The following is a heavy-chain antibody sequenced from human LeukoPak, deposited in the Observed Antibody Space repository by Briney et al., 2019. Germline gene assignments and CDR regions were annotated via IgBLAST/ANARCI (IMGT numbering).Heavy chain of an antibody. CDR3: ARERVLDY. V-gene: IGHV3-7*05. CDR1: GFTVSTNY. Sequence: PGGSLRLSCAVSGFTVSTNYMSWVRQAPGKGLEWVANIKQDGSEKYYVDSVKGRFTISRDNAKNSLYLQMNSLRADDTAVYYCARERVLDYWGQGTLVTVSS. CDR2: IKQDGSEK. J-gene: IGHJ4*02.